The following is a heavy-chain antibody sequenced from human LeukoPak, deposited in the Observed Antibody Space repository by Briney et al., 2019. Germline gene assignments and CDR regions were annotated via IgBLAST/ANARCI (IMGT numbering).Heavy chain of an antibody. D-gene: IGHD3-3*01. V-gene: IGHV3-23*01. J-gene: IGHJ4*02. Sequence: GESLRLSCIGSGFNFRGFALSWCRQLPGGSPDFVSSISDTGKVVFYTDSVRGRATVSRDNSKSTLYLQLSDVIGDDTAVYYCVNGEWWGPGTQVVVSS. CDR1: GFNFRGFA. CDR3: VNGEW. CDR2: ISDTGKVV.